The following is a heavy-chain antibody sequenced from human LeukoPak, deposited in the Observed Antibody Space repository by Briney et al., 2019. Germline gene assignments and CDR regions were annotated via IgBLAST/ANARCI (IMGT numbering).Heavy chain of an antibody. CDR2: IKHDGVEK. V-gene: IGHV3-7*01. CDR1: GFTFSTSW. Sequence: SGVSLRLSCAASGFTFSTSWMNGVRQAPGEGLEWVANIKHDGVEKYYVDSVKVRFTISRDNAKNLLYLQMRSLRAEDTAMYYCERDPSRYDLDFWGQGALVTVSS. D-gene: IGHD5-12*01. J-gene: IGHJ4*02. CDR3: ERDPSRYDLDF.